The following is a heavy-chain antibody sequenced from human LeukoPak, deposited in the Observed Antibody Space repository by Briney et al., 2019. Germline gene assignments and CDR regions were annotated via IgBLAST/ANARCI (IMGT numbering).Heavy chain of an antibody. CDR3: ARHGTSGIYRRPFDI. V-gene: IGHV4-59*08. J-gene: IGHJ3*02. Sequence: SETLSLTCTVSGGSMSSYYWSWIWQPPGKGLEWIGYIYDSGSTNYNPSLKSRVTISVDTSNNQFSLKLNSVTAADTAVYYCARHGTSGIYRRPFDIWGQGTMVTVSS. CDR2: IYDSGST. CDR1: GGSMSSYY. D-gene: IGHD1-26*01.